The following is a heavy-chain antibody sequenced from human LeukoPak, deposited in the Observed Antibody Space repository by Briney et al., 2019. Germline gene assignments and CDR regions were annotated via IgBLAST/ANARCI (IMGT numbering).Heavy chain of an antibody. D-gene: IGHD5-12*01. J-gene: IGHJ6*03. V-gene: IGHV4-34*01. CDR2: INHSGST. Sequence: SETLSLTCAVDGGSFSGYYWSWIRQPPGKGLEWIGEINHSGSTNYNPSLKSRVTISVDTSKNQSSLKLSSVTAADKAVYSCARAGRYSGYDSRSAYYYYYMDVWGKGTTVTISS. CDR1: GGSFSGYY. CDR3: ARAGRYSGYDSRSAYYYYYMDV.